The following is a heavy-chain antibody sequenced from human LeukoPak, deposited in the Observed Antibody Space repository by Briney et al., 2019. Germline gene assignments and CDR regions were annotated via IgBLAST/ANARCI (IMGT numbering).Heavy chain of an antibody. V-gene: IGHV3-53*01. D-gene: IGHD1-26*01. Sequence: GGSLRLSCAASGFIVSGDFMSWVRQAQGQGLERVSVIYSDGSTYYADSVKGRFTISRDNSKNTLDLQMTGLRAEDTAVYYCARERGRGRDSPWFDYWGQGTLVTVSS. CDR2: IYSDGST. J-gene: IGHJ4*02. CDR1: GFIVSGDF. CDR3: ARERGRGRDSPWFDY.